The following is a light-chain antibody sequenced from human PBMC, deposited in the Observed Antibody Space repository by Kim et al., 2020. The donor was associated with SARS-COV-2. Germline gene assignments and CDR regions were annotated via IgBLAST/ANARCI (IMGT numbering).Light chain of an antibody. CDR2: EVT. CDR3: SSYAGRNTLV. J-gene: IGLJ2*01. CDR1: SSDIGGYYY. V-gene: IGLV2-8*01. Sequence: QSALTQPPSASGSPGQSVTISCTGTSSDIGGYYYVSWYQQHPGKAPKVLIYEVTKRPSGVPDRFSGSKSCNTASLTVSGLQAEDEDDYYCSSYAGRNTLVFGGGTQLTVL.